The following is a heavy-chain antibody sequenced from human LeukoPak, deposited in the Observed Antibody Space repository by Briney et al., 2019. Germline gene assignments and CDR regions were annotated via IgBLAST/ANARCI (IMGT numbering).Heavy chain of an antibody. V-gene: IGHV1-2*02. CDR3: ARVYYDSSGSIPGDY. J-gene: IGHJ4*02. D-gene: IGHD3-22*01. Sequence: ASVKVSCKASGYTFTGYYMHWVRQAPGQGLEWMGWINPNSGVTNYAQKFQGRVTMTRDTSISTAYMELSRLRSDDTAVYYCARVYYDSSGSIPGDYWGQGTLVTVSS. CDR2: INPNSGVT. CDR1: GYTFTGYY.